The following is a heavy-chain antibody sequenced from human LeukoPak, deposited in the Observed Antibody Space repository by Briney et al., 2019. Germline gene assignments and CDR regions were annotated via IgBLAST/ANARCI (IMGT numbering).Heavy chain of an antibody. V-gene: IGHV3-48*03. Sequence: GGCLRLSYAAAGFTVSPYEITSVRLAPGKGREWVSYISGTGTIKYYADSVKGRFSISRDNTRNSLFLHMNSLSGEETAVSSCARVGDVLTGDAFAVWGQGTMVTVSS. J-gene: IGHJ3*01. CDR3: ARVGDVLTGDAFAV. CDR2: ISGTGTIK. CDR1: GFTVSPYE. D-gene: IGHD3-9*01.